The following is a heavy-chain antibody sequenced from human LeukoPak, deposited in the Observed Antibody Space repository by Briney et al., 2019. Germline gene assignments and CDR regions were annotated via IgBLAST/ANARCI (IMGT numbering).Heavy chain of an antibody. CDR1: GFTFSSYG. CDR2: ISYDGSNK. J-gene: IGHJ4*02. D-gene: IGHD1-26*01. V-gene: IGHV3-30*18. Sequence: GGSLRLSCAASGFTFSSYGMHWVRQAPGKGLEWVAVISYDGSNKYYADSVKGRFTISRDNSKNTLYLQMNSLRAEDTAVYYCAKRAKGRSWHDYWGQGTLVTVSS. CDR3: AKRAKGRSWHDY.